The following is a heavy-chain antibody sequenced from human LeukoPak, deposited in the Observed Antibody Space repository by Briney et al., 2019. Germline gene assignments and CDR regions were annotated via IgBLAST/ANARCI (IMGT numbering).Heavy chain of an antibody. D-gene: IGHD6-13*01. CDR2: IIPIFGTA. J-gene: IGHJ5*02. V-gene: IGHV1-69*05. Sequence: SVKVSCKASGGTFGSYAISWVRQAPGQGLEWMGRIIPIFGTANYAQKFQGRVTITTDESTSTAYMELSSLRSEDTAVYYCARSGSSWYSWFDPWGQGTLVTVSS. CDR1: GGTFGSYA. CDR3: ARSGSSWYSWFDP.